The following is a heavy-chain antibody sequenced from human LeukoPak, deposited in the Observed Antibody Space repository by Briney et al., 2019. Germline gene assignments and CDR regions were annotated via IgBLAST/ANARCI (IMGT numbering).Heavy chain of an antibody. CDR2: IYYSGST. CDR3: ARSPYSSSSEFGY. V-gene: IGHV4-59*01. Sequence: SETLSLTCTVSGGSISSYYWSWIRQPPGKGLEWIGYIYYSGSTNYNPSLKSRVTISVDTSKNQFSLELSSVTAADTAVYYCARSPYSSSSEFGYWGQGTLVTVSS. J-gene: IGHJ4*02. D-gene: IGHD6-6*01. CDR1: GGSISSYY.